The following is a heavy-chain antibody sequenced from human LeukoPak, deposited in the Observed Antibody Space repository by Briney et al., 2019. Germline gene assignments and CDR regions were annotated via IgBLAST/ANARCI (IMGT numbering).Heavy chain of an antibody. CDR2: IYSGGTT. D-gene: IGHD1-26*01. J-gene: IGHJ4*02. V-gene: IGHV3-53*01. Sequence: GGSLRLSCAASGFTVSSIYMSWVRQAPGKGLEWVSVIYSGGTTYYANSVKGRFTISRDNSKNTLYLQMNSLRAEDTAMYYCASSVSGSPGYWGQGTLVTVSS. CDR3: ASSVSGSPGY. CDR1: GFTVSSIY.